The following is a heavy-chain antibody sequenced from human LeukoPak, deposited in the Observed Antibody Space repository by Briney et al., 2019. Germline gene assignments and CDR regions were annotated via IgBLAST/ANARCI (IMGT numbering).Heavy chain of an antibody. CDR3: ARADCSSTSCYFDY. J-gene: IGHJ4*02. D-gene: IGHD2-2*01. CDR2: ISSSGSTI. CDR1: GGSFSGYY. V-gene: IGHV3-11*01. Sequence: LSLTCAVYGGSFSGYYWSWIRQAPGKGLEWVSYISSSGSTIYYADSVKGRFTISRDNAKNSLYLQVNSLRAEDTAVYYCARADCSSTSCYFDYWGQGTLVTVSS.